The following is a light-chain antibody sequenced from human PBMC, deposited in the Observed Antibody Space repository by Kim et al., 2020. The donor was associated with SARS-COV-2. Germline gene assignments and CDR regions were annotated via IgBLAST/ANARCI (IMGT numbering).Light chain of an antibody. V-gene: IGKV3-20*01. CDR3: QQYGYSST. J-gene: IGKJ4*01. CDR1: QSVPSNY. Sequence: LSPGGRATLSCRASQSVPSNYVAWYQQKPGQAPRLLIHAASTRATGIPDRFSGSGSGTDFTLTISRLEPEDFAVYYCQQYGYSSTFGGGTKVDIK. CDR2: AAS.